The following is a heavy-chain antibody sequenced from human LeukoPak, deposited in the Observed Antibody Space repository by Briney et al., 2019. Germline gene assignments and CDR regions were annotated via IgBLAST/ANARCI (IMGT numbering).Heavy chain of an antibody. CDR3: ARTVAGTVNY. D-gene: IGHD6-19*01. CDR2: ISSSGGSK. V-gene: IGHV3-11*01. Sequence: GGSLRPSCAASGFTFSDYYMSWIRQAPGKGLEWVSYISSSGGSKYYADSVKGRFTISRDNAKNSLYLQMNSLRAEDTAVYYCARTVAGTVNYWARETLVTVSS. J-gene: IGHJ4*02. CDR1: GFTFSDYY.